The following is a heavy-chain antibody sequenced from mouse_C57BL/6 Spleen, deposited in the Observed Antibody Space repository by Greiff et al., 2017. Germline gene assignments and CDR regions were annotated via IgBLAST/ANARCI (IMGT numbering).Heavy chain of an antibody. CDR3: ARDGYGSSFNFDY. CDR2: IYPGDGDT. Sequence: VQLQQSGPGLVKPGASVKISCKASGYAFSSSWMNWVKQRPGKGLEWIGRIYPGDGDTNYNGKFKGKATLTADKSSSTAYMQFSSLTDEDSAVYFWARDGYGSSFNFDYWGQGTTLTVSS. J-gene: IGHJ2*01. V-gene: IGHV1-82*01. CDR1: GYAFSSSW. D-gene: IGHD1-1*01.